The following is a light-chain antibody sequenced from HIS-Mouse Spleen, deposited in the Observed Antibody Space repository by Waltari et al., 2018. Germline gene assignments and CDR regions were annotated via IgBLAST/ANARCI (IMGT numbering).Light chain of an antibody. CDR1: ALPKTY. CDR3: YSTDSSGNHRV. CDR2: EDS. V-gene: IGLV3-10*01. J-gene: IGLJ2*01. Sequence: SYELTQPPSVSVSPGQTARITCSGDALPKTYAYWYQQKSGQAPVLVIYEDSKRPSGIPERFSGSSSGRMATLTISGAQVEDEADYYCYSTDSSGNHRVFGGGTKLTVL.